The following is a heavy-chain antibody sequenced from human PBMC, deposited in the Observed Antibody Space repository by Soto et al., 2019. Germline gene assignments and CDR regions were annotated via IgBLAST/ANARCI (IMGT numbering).Heavy chain of an antibody. J-gene: IGHJ4*02. CDR1: GGSISRSSYY. CDR3: ARIYYDSVFDY. V-gene: IGHV4-39*01. D-gene: IGHD3-22*01. CDR2: IYYSGST. Sequence: GTMSLTCTVSGGSISRSSYYWGWLRQPPGKGLEWIGSIYYSGSTYYNPSLKSRVTISVDTSKNQFSLKLSSVTAAVTAVYYCARIYYDSVFDYWGQGTLVTVSS.